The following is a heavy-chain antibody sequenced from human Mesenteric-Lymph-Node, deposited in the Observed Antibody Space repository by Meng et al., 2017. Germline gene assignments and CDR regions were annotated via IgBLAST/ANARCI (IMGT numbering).Heavy chain of an antibody. D-gene: IGHD3-22*01. J-gene: IGHJ4*02. CDR1: GGTFSSYA. CDR3: ARGYYYDSSGYYPSFDY. CDR2: IIPISGTA. V-gene: IGHV1-69*06. Sequence: SVKVSCKASGGTFSSYAISWVRQAPGQGLEWMGGIIPISGTANYAQKFQGRVTITADKSTSTAYMELSSLRSEDTAVYYCARGYYYDSSGYYPSFDYWGQGTLVTVSS.